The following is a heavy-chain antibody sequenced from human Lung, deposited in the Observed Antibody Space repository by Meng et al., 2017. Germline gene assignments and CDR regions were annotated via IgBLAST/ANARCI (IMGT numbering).Heavy chain of an antibody. CDR3: ARRGLWLDPQNFDY. V-gene: IGHV4-4*02. CDR2: IYHSGST. Sequence: QVLLKRSGPGFGKPSGTLSPPCSVSGVSIISSNWWSWVRRPAGNGLEWIGEIYHSGSTNYNPSLKSRVTISVDKSKNQFSLKLISVTAADTAVYYCARRGLWLDPQNFDYWGQGTLVTVSS. D-gene: IGHD6-19*01. J-gene: IGHJ4*02. CDR1: GVSIISSNW.